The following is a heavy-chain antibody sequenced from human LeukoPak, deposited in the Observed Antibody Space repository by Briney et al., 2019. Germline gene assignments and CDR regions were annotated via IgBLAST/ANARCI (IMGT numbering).Heavy chain of an antibody. CDR3: AKDSLVGGWLVGYSFDS. Sequence: GGSLTRYSAAYAFTFSNYAMLWVPQAPGKGLMGVAVVLSDGSNKFYADSVKGRLTISRDNSKNTLFLQMNSLRAEDTDVYYCAKDSLVGGWLVGYSFDSWGQGTLVTVSS. J-gene: IGHJ4*02. CDR1: AFTFSNYA. V-gene: IGHV3-30-3*01. D-gene: IGHD6-19*01. CDR2: VLSDGSNK.